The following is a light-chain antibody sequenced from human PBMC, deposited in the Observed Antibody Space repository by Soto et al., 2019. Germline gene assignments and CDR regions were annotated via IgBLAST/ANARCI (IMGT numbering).Light chain of an antibody. V-gene: IGLV1-40*01. J-gene: IGLJ1*01. CDR3: QSYDGTLSGSYV. Sequence: QSVLTQPPSVSGAPGQRVTISCTGSSSNIGAGSDVHWYQQLPGTAPKLVMYGTTNRPSGVPDRFSGSKSGTSASLAITGLQAEDEADYYCQSYDGTLSGSYVFGIGTKLTVL. CDR2: GTT. CDR1: SSNIGAGSD.